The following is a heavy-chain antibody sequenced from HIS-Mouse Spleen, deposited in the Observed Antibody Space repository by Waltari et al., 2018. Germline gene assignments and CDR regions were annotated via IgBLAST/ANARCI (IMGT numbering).Heavy chain of an antibody. J-gene: IGHJ6*02. CDR1: GFTFSSYA. V-gene: IGHV3-30-3*01. CDR3: ARASFSGSYYYYGMDV. Sequence: QVQLVESGGGVVQPGRSLRLSCAASGFTFSSYAMHWVRQAPGKGLEWVAVISYDGSNKYYADSVKGRFTISRDNSKNTLYLQMNSLRAEDTAVYYCARASFSGSYYYYGMDVWGQGTTVTVSS. D-gene: IGHD3-10*01. CDR2: ISYDGSNK.